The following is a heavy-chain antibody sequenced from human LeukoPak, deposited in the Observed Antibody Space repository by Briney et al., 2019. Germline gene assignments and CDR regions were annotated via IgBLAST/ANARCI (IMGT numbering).Heavy chain of an antibody. J-gene: IGHJ4*02. D-gene: IGHD2-15*01. V-gene: IGHV3-30*18. Sequence: GGSLRLSCAASGFTLSSYGMHWVRQAPGKGLEWVAVTSYDGSNKYYADSVKGRFAISRDNSKNTLYLQMNSLRDEDTAVYYCAKDHDIAVVVAATILWGFDYWGQGTLVTVSS. CDR3: AKDHDIAVVVAATILWGFDY. CDR2: TSYDGSNK. CDR1: GFTLSSYG.